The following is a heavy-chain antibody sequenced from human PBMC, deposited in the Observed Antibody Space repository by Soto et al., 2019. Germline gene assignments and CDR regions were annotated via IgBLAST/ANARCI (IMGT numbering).Heavy chain of an antibody. V-gene: IGHV3-23*01. CDR3: AKELGSSGWYTDAFDI. CDR2: ISGSGGST. Sequence: EVQLLESGGGLVQPGGSLRLSCAASGFTFSSYAMSWVRQAPGKGLEWVSAISGSGGSTYYADFVKGRFTISRDNSKNTLYLQMNSLRAEDTAVYYCAKELGSSGWYTDAFDIWGQGTMVTVSS. CDR1: GFTFSSYA. J-gene: IGHJ3*02. D-gene: IGHD6-19*01.